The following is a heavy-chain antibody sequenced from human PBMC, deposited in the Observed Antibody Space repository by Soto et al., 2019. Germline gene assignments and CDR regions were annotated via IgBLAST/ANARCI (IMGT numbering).Heavy chain of an antibody. V-gene: IGHV3-23*05. J-gene: IGHJ4*02. Sequence: EVFVLESGGDLVQPGASLRLSCGGSGFIFSSCVMSWVRQAPGKGLEWVRTVSPTGAGTHYADSVKGRFTISRDNSKNMMYLQMYNLRAEDTAVYYCAKGLLSGRWYAEDWGQGTLVTVSS. D-gene: IGHD6-13*01. CDR1: GFIFSSCV. CDR2: VSPTGAGT. CDR3: AKGLLSGRWYAED.